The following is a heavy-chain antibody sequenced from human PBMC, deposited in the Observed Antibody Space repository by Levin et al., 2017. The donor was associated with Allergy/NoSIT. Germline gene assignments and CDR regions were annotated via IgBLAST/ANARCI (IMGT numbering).Heavy chain of an antibody. CDR3: AVPGPDFDY. CDR1: GFTFSSYG. J-gene: IGHJ4*02. Sequence: GESLKISCAASGFTFSSYGMHWVRQAPGKGLEWVAVISYDGSNKYYADSVKGRFTISRDNSKNTLYLQMNSLRAEDTAVYYCAVPGPDFDYWGQGTLVTVSS. CDR2: ISYDGSNK. V-gene: IGHV3-30*03.